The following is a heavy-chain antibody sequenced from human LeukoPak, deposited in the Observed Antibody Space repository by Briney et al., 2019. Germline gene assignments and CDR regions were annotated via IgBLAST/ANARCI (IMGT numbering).Heavy chain of an antibody. CDR3: ARGFWFGELFSDY. CDR2: IYSGGST. V-gene: IGHV3-66*01. J-gene: IGHJ4*02. CDR1: GFTVSSNY. Sequence: GGSLRLSCAASGFTVSSNYMSWVRQAPGKGLEWVSVIYSGGSTYYADSVKGRFTISRDNSKNTLYLQMDSLRAEDTAVYYCARGFWFGELFSDYWGQGTLVTVSS. D-gene: IGHD3-10*01.